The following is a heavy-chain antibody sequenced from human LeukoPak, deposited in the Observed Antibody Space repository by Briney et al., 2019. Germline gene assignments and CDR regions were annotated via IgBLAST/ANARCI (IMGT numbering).Heavy chain of an antibody. V-gene: IGHV1-46*01. CDR2: INPSGGST. CDR1: GYTFTRYY. Sequence: ASVKVSCEASGYTFTRYYMHWVRQAPGQGLEWMGIINPSGGSTSYAQKFQGRVTMTRDMSTSTVYMELSSLRSEDTAVYYCATIAAAGLDYWGQGTLVTVSS. CDR3: ATIAAAGLDY. J-gene: IGHJ4*02. D-gene: IGHD6-13*01.